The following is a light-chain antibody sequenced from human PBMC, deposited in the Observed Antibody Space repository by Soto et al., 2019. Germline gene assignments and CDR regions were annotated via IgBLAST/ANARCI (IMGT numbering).Light chain of an antibody. Sequence: EIVLTQSPGTLSLSLGERATLSCRASQSVSSSYLAWYQQKPGQAPRLLIYGASSRATGIPERFSGSGSGTDFTLTISRLEPEDFAVYYCQQYGSSPWTFGQGTKVEIK. V-gene: IGKV3-20*01. CDR2: GAS. J-gene: IGKJ1*01. CDR3: QQYGSSPWT. CDR1: QSVSSSY.